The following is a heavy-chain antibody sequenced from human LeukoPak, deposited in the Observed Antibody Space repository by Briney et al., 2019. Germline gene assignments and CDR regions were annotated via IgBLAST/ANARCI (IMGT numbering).Heavy chain of an antibody. D-gene: IGHD6-19*01. V-gene: IGHV3-7*01. Sequence: GGSLRLSCVASGFTFSTYWMTWVRQAPGKGLEWVASIKTDGSQTYCLDSVKGRFTISRDNAKNSVSLEMNSLRADDTALYYCARDYGYSNAWIGAHFDYWGQGTLVSVSS. CDR3: ARDYGYSNAWIGAHFDY. CDR2: IKTDGSQT. CDR1: GFTFSTYW. J-gene: IGHJ4*02.